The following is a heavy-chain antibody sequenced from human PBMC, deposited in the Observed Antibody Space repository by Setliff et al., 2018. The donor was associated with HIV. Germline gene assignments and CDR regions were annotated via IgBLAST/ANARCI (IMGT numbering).Heavy chain of an antibody. CDR2: IYSSGST. V-gene: IGHV4-59*01. Sequence: PSETLSLTCTVSGGSISTYYWIWIRQPPGKGLEWIGYIYSSGSTNYNPFLKSRVTISVDTSKNHFSLKLSSVTASDTAVYYCARAEGATYYNFSYYYGMDVWGQGTTVTVSS. D-gene: IGHD3-3*01. CDR1: GGSISTYY. J-gene: IGHJ6*02. CDR3: ARAEGATYYNFSYYYGMDV.